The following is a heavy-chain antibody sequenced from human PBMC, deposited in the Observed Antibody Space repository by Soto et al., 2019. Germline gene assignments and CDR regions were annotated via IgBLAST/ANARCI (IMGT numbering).Heavy chain of an antibody. Sequence: EVQRVESGGGLVQPGGSLTLSCAASGFPFSGSAMHWVRQASGKGLEWVGRIKSKANSYATAYTASVKGRFTISRDDSKNTAYLQMNSLKTEDTAVYYCSRLPDTTAGMDVWGQGTTVSVSS. D-gene: IGHD4-4*01. V-gene: IGHV3-73*02. CDR1: GFPFSGSA. CDR3: SRLPDTTAGMDV. CDR2: IKSKANSYAT. J-gene: IGHJ6*02.